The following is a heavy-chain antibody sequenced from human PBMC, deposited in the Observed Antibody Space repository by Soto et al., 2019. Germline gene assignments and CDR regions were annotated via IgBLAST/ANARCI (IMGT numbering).Heavy chain of an antibody. CDR2: IIPIFGTA. Sequence: GASVKVSCKASGGTFSSYAISWVRQAPGQGLEWMGGIIPIFGTANYAQKFQGRVTITADESTSTAYMELSSLRSEDTAVYYCAREDSTAAAGPPGDYYYYGMDVWGQGTTVTV. D-gene: IGHD6-13*01. V-gene: IGHV1-69*13. J-gene: IGHJ6*02. CDR1: GGTFSSYA. CDR3: AREDSTAAAGPPGDYYYYGMDV.